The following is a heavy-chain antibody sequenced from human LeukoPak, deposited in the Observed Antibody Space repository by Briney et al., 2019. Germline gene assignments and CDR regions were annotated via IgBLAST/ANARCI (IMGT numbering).Heavy chain of an antibody. D-gene: IGHD1-1*01. Sequence: SETLSLTCTVSGGSISSYYWSWIRQPPGKGLEWIGYIYYSGSTNYNPSLKSRVTISVDTSKNQFSLKLSSVTAADTAVYYCARDTRVQLPEGPDDYYYGMDVWGKGTTVTVSS. CDR2: IYYSGST. J-gene: IGHJ6*04. CDR3: ARDTRVQLPEGPDDYYYGMDV. V-gene: IGHV4-59*01. CDR1: GGSISSYY.